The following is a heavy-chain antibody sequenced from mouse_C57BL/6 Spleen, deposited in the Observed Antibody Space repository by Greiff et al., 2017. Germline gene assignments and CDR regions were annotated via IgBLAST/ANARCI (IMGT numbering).Heavy chain of an antibody. CDR1: GYTFTSYW. Sequence: VQLQQPGAELVKPGASVKMSCKASGYTFTSYWITWVKQRPGQGLEWIGDIYPGSGSTNYNEKFKSKATLTVDTSSSTAYMQLSSLTSEDSAVYYCARGYYGYLYAMDYWGQGTSVTVSS. CDR2: IYPGSGST. D-gene: IGHD2-2*01. J-gene: IGHJ4*01. V-gene: IGHV1-55*01. CDR3: ARGYYGYLYAMDY.